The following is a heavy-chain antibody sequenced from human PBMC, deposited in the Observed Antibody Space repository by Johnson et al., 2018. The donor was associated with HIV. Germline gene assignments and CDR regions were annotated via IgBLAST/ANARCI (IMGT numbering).Heavy chain of an antibody. Sequence: EVQLVESGGGLIQPGGSLRLSCAASGFTVSDNYMTWVRQAPGKGLEWVSAISGSGGSTYYADSVKGRFTISRDNSKNTLYLQMNSLRAEDMAVYYCARVSSSRTRGRVPAAIWAFDIWGQGTMVTVSS. J-gene: IGHJ3*02. CDR3: ARVSSSRTRGRVPAAIWAFDI. V-gene: IGHV3-66*03. CDR1: GFTVSDNY. D-gene: IGHD2-2*02. CDR2: SGSGGST.